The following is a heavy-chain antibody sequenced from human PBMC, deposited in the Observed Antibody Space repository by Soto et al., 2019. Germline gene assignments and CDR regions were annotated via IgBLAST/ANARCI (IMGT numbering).Heavy chain of an antibody. CDR2: MNPNSGNT. CDR1: GYTFTSYD. D-gene: IGHD1-26*01. CDR3: ARRSPSVYYYYGMDV. V-gene: IGHV1-8*01. J-gene: IGHJ6*02. Sequence: RASVKVSCKASGYTFTSYDINWVRQATGQGLEWMGWMNPNSGNTGYAQKFQGRVTMTRNTSISTAYMELSSLRSEDTAVYYCARRSPSVYYYYGMDVWGQGTTVTVSS.